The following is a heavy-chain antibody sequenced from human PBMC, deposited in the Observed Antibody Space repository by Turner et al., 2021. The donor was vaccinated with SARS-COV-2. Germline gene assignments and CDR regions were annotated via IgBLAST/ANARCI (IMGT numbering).Heavy chain of an antibody. Sequence: EVQLVESGGGLVQPGGSLRLSCAASGFTFSSYEMNWVRQAPGKGLEWVSYIRRSGGTIYYADSVKGRFTISRDNAKNSLYLQMNSLRAEDTAVYYCARDVRELPFSPDAFDIWGQGTMVTVSS. CDR1: GFTFSSYE. CDR3: ARDVRELPFSPDAFDI. V-gene: IGHV3-48*03. J-gene: IGHJ3*02. CDR2: IRRSGGTI. D-gene: IGHD1-26*01.